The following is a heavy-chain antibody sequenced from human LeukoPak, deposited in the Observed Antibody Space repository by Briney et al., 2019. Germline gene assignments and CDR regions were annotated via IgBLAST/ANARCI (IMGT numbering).Heavy chain of an antibody. V-gene: IGHV1-18*01. CDR1: GYTFSSCA. CDR3: AMVRGLVSWFDP. CDR2: INPYNGNT. Sequence: WASVKVSCKASGYTFSSCAFSWVRQAPGQGLEWMGWINPYNGNTNYAQKLQGRVTMTTDTSTSTAYMDLRSLRSDDTAVYYCAMVRGLVSWFDPWGQGTLVTVSS. J-gene: IGHJ5*02. D-gene: IGHD3-10*01.